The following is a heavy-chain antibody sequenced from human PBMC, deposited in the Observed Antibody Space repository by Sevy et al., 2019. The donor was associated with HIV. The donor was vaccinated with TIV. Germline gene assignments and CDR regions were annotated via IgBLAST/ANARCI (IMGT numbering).Heavy chain of an antibody. Sequence: GGSLRLSCAXXXXXFTEXVMXWVRQAPGKGLEWVSTINSGGGSTYYADSVKGRFTISRDNSQNTLDLQMNSLRAEDTAVXYCAKDVVGGYYXXXGYSXXXGQGTLVTVSS. J-gene: IGHJ4*02. CDR1: XXXFTEXV. D-gene: IGHD3-22*01. CDR3: AKDVVGGYYXXXGYSXX. V-gene: IGHV3-23*01. CDR2: INSGGGST.